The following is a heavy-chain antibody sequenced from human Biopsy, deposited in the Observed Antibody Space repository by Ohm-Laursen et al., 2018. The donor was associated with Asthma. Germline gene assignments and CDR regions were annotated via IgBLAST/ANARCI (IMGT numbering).Heavy chain of an antibody. J-gene: IGHJ3*02. CDR1: GFVFSQSG. V-gene: IGHV3-30*03. D-gene: IGHD4-23*01. CDR2: ISSDGHNK. CDR3: ARESGQDSGGTGAFDR. Sequence: SSLRLSCAASGFVFSQSGMHWVRQAPGKGLEWVALISSDGHNKYYKDPVKGRFTISRDNSKLRLYLEINSLRVEDSAVYYCARESGQDSGGTGAFDRWGQGIMVAVSS.